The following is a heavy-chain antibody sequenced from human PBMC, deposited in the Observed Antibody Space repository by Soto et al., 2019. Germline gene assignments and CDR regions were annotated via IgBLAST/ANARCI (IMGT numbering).Heavy chain of an antibody. J-gene: IGHJ4*02. CDR3: ARSAGDLEMATIGPLVY. CDR2: ISPFFGTA. CDR1: GYTFTSYG. Sequence: GASVKVSCKASGYTFTSYGISWVRQAPGQGLEWMGGISPFFGTANYAQKFQGRVTITADESTSTAYMELSSLRSEDTAVYYCARSAGDLEMATIGPLVYWGQGTLVTVSS. D-gene: IGHD3-16*01. V-gene: IGHV1-69*13.